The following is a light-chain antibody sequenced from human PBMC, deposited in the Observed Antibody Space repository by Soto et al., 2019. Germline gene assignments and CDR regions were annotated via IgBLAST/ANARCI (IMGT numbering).Light chain of an antibody. CDR1: ISDVGGYNY. CDR3: SSYTSNNTPVV. CDR2: KVS. J-gene: IGLJ2*01. V-gene: IGLV2-14*01. Sequence: QSALTQPASVSGSPGQSITISCTGTISDVGGYNYVSWYQHHPGKAPKLMIYKVSNRPSGVSNRFSGSKSGNTASLTISGLQAEDEADYYCSSYTSNNTPVVFGGGTQLTVL.